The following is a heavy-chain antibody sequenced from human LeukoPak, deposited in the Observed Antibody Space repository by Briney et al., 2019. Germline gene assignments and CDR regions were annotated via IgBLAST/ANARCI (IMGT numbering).Heavy chain of an antibody. V-gene: IGHV4-59*08. CDR1: SGLISSYD. D-gene: IGHD4-17*01. CDR2: IYYSGST. CDR3: ATSTTVTTDYFDY. Sequence: SETLSLICTVSSGLISSYDSLGMRQPPGKGLEWIGYIYYSGSTNYNPSLKSRVTISVDTSKNQFSLKLSSVTAADTAVYYCATSTTVTTDYFDYWGQGTLVTVSS. J-gene: IGHJ4*02.